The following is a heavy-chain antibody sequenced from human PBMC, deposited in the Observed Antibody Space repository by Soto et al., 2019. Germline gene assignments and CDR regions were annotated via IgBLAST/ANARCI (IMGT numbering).Heavy chain of an antibody. Sequence: QEQLQQWGAGLLKTSETLSLTCAVEGASFSGHFWSWIRQPPGKGLEWIGEMNQGGVNNYNPSLGSRLTRSVAPIKSRISLELTFVTAADTAVYYCASGPFHSGWFFDLWGRGTPVTVSS. J-gene: IGHJ2*01. CDR2: MNQGGVN. D-gene: IGHD1-26*01. CDR1: GASFSGHF. V-gene: IGHV4-34*02. CDR3: ASGPFHSGWFFDL.